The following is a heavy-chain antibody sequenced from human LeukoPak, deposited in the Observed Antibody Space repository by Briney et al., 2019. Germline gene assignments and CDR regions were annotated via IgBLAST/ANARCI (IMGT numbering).Heavy chain of an antibody. CDR3: ARLGGYSGYDLDY. D-gene: IGHD5-12*01. CDR2: IYTSGST. CDR1: GGSISSGSYY. Sequence: SETLSLTCTVSGGSISSGSYYWSWIRQPAGKGLEWIGRIYTSGSTNYNPSLKSRVTTSLDTSKNQFSLKLTSVTAADTAVYYCARLGGYSGYDLDYWGQGTLVTVSS. V-gene: IGHV4-61*02. J-gene: IGHJ4*02.